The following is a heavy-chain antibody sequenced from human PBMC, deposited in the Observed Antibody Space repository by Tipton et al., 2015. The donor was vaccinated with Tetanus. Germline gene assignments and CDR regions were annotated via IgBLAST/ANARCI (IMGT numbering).Heavy chain of an antibody. V-gene: IGHV4-61*01. CDR3: ARDRGVTSPFGSYYYGMDV. CDR2: IYTSGST. CDR1: GGSVSNASYY. J-gene: IGHJ6*02. Sequence: TLSLTCTVSGGSVSNASYYWSWIRQPPGKGLEWIGHIYTSGSTNYNPSLKSRVTMSVDTSKNQFSLKLSSVTAADTAVYYCARDRGVTSPFGSYYYGMDVWGQGTTVTVSS. D-gene: IGHD2-21*02.